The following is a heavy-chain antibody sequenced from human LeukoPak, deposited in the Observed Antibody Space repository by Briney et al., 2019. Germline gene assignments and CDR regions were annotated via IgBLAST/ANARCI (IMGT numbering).Heavy chain of an antibody. CDR1: GGSISSYY. Sequence: ETLSLTCTVSGGSISSYYWSWVRQAPGKGLEWVSAISGSGGSTYYADSVKGRFTISRDNSKNTLYLQMNSLRAEDTAVYYCAKDRTLIAVAGTSNSWGQGTLVTVSS. V-gene: IGHV3-23*01. CDR3: AKDRTLIAVAGTSNS. CDR2: ISGSGGST. D-gene: IGHD6-19*01. J-gene: IGHJ4*02.